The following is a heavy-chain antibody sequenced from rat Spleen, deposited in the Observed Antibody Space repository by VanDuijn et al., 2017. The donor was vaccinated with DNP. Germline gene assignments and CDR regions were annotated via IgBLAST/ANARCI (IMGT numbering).Heavy chain of an antibody. CDR1: GFIFSDYA. J-gene: IGHJ2*01. Sequence: EVQLVESRGGLVQPGRSLKLSCTTSGFIFSDYAMAWVRQAPAKGLEWVASISNSGSNTYYRDSVKGRLTISRDNARNTQSLQMDSLRSEDTATYYCVRLGITRDYFDYWGQGVMVTVSS. V-gene: IGHV5S13*01. D-gene: IGHD1-9*01. CDR3: VRLGITRDYFDY. CDR2: ISNSGSNT.